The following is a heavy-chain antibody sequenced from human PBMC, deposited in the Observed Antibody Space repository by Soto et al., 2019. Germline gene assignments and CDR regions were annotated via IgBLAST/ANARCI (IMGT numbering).Heavy chain of an antibody. CDR2: IYYSGST. CDR3: ASLVVPAPKNNYYYYGMDV. Sequence: SETLSLTCTVSGGSVSSGSYYWSWIRQPPGKGLEWIGYIYYSGSTNYNPSLKSRVTISVDTSKNQFSLKLSSVTAADTAVYYCASLVVPAPKNNYYYYGMDVWGQGTTVTVSS. J-gene: IGHJ6*02. D-gene: IGHD2-2*01. V-gene: IGHV4-61*01. CDR1: GGSVSSGSYY.